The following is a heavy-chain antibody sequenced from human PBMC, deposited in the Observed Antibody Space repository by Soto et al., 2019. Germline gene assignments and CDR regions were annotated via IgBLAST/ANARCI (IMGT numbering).Heavy chain of an antibody. CDR3: ARALWYSSGWYYFDY. CDR2: ISSSSSTK. CDR1: GFTCSSYA. J-gene: IGHJ4*02. D-gene: IGHD6-19*01. V-gene: IGHV3-48*02. Sequence: PGGPLRLSCAASGFTCSSYAMNWVRQAPGKGLEWVSHISSSSSTKYYADSVKGRLTISRDNAKNSLYLHMNSLRDEDTAVYYCARALWYSSGWYYFDYWGQGTLVTVSS.